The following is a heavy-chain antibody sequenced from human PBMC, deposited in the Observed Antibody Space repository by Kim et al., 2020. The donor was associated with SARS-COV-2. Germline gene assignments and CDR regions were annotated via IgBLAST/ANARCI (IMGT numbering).Heavy chain of an antibody. J-gene: IGHJ4*02. V-gene: IGHV3-30*04. Sequence: GSLRLSCAASGFTFSSYAMHWVRQAPGKGLEWVAVISYDGSNKYYADSVKGRFTISRDNSKNTLYLQMNSLRAEDTAVYYCAREKAAAGNFDYWGQGTL. D-gene: IGHD6-13*01. CDR3: AREKAAAGNFDY. CDR2: ISYDGSNK. CDR1: GFTFSSYA.